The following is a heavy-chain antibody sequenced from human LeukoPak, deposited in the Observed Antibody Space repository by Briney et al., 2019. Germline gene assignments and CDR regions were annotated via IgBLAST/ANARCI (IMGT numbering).Heavy chain of an antibody. Sequence: ASVKVSCKASGYTLTSYDINWVRQAPGQGLEWMGWISAYNENTNYAQKFQGRVTMTTDTSTSTAYLEPRSLRSDDTAVYYCARGYDSRGYYYFDYWGQGTLVTVSS. D-gene: IGHD3-22*01. V-gene: IGHV1-18*01. CDR2: ISAYNENT. J-gene: IGHJ4*02. CDR1: GYTLTSYD. CDR3: ARGYDSRGYYYFDY.